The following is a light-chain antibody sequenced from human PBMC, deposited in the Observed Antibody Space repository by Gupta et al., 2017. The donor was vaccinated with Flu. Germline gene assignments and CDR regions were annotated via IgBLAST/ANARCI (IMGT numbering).Light chain of an antibody. Sequence: ASLSLSPGERTTLSCRASQSVTSNFLAWFQQRPGQAPRVLIYDATRRATGIPDRFSGSGSGTDFTLTISRLEPEDFAVYYCQQYGSFPRTFGQGTKVEVK. CDR3: QQYGSFPRT. CDR2: DAT. CDR1: QSVTSNF. V-gene: IGKV3-20*01. J-gene: IGKJ1*01.